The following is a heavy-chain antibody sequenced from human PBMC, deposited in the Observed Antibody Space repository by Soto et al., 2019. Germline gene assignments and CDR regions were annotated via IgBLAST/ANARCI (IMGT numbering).Heavy chain of an antibody. Sequence: QVQLQESGPGLVKPSETLSLTCSVSGGPMSIYYWSWIRQSAGKGLEWIGRIYTSGTSNYNPSLKSRVTMSLHTSKNQFSLNLTSVAAADTAVYYCASTKIQPLVRGSQNGMDVWGQGTTVTVCS. D-gene: IGHD3-10*01. J-gene: IGHJ6*02. V-gene: IGHV4-4*07. CDR2: IYTSGTS. CDR1: GGPMSIYY. CDR3: ASTKIQPLVRGSQNGMDV.